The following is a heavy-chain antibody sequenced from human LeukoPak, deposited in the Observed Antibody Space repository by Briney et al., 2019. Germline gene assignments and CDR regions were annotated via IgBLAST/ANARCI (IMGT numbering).Heavy chain of an antibody. V-gene: IGHV3-66*01. CDR3: ARVPGAYYDAFDI. Sequence: GGSLRLSCAASGFTVSSKYMSWVRQAPGKGLEWVSLISGGGSTYYADSVKGRFTISRDNSKNTLYLQMNSLRAEDTAVYYCARVPGAYYDAFDIWGQGTMATVSS. CDR1: GFTVSSKY. D-gene: IGHD3-10*01. J-gene: IGHJ3*02. CDR2: ISGGGST.